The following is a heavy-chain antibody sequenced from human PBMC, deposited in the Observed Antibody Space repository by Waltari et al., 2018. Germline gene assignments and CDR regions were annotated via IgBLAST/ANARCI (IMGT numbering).Heavy chain of an antibody. CDR1: GFTFSSYE. CDR2: ISSSGSTI. Sequence: EVQLVESGGGLVQPGGSLRLSCAASGFTFSSYEMNWVRQAPGKGLEWVSYISSSGSTIYYADAVKGRFTISRDNAKNSLYLQMNSLRAEDTAVYYCAREIVVVPAAGWFDPWGQGTLVIVSS. V-gene: IGHV3-48*03. J-gene: IGHJ5*02. CDR3: AREIVVVPAAGWFDP. D-gene: IGHD2-2*01.